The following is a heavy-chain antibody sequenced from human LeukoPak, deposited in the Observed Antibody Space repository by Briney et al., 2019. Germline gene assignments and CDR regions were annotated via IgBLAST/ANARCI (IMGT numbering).Heavy chain of an antibody. J-gene: IGHJ4*02. CDR1: GYTFTIYD. CDR3: ARSRITMVRGVTGLGY. Sequence: AAVKVSFKASGYTFTIYDINWVRQATGEGGERMGWINPKRGNKGYAQKLQGRVTMTRNTSISTAYMELSSLRSEDTAVYYCARSRITMVRGVTGLGYWGQGTLVTVSS. CDR2: INPKRGNK. D-gene: IGHD3-10*01. V-gene: IGHV1-8*01.